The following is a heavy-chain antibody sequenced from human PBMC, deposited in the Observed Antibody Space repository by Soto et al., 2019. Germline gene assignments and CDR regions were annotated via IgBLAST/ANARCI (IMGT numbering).Heavy chain of an antibody. J-gene: IGHJ5*02. V-gene: IGHV2-5*01. CDR1: GFSLTTAGAG. Sequence: QITLKESGPTLVKPTQTLTLTCTFSGFSLTTAGAGVGWIRQPPGKALEWLALIYWNDDTRYSPSLKSRLTITKDTSQNQVVLRMTNMDPVDTATYYCAQRGYGNYPRDNWFDPWGQGILVIVSS. CDR2: IYWNDDT. D-gene: IGHD4-17*01. CDR3: AQRGYGNYPRDNWFDP.